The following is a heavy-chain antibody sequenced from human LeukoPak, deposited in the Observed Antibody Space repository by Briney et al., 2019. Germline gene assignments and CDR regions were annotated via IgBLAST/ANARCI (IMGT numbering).Heavy chain of an antibody. CDR3: ARWVVGKPPVFDY. CDR2: IYPGDSDT. CDR1: GYRFTSYW. V-gene: IGHV5-51*01. Sequence: GESLKISWKGSGYRFTSYWIDWVRQMPGKGLEWMGIIYPGDSDTRYSPSFQGQVTISADKSISTAYLQWSSLKASDTAMYYCARWVVGKPPVFDYWGQGTLVTVSS. J-gene: IGHJ4*02. D-gene: IGHD2-15*01.